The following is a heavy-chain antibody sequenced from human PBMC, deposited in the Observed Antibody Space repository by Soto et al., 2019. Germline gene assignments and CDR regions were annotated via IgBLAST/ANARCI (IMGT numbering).Heavy chain of an antibody. D-gene: IGHD6-6*01. CDR3: AKDRLGQLVPDY. CDR1: GFTFSSYG. Sequence: GGSLRLSCAASGFTFSSYGMHWVRQAPGKGLEWVAVISYDGSNKYYADSVKGRFTISRDNSKNTLYLQMNSLRAEDTAVYYCAKDRLGQLVPDYWGQGTLVTVSS. V-gene: IGHV3-30*18. J-gene: IGHJ4*02. CDR2: ISYDGSNK.